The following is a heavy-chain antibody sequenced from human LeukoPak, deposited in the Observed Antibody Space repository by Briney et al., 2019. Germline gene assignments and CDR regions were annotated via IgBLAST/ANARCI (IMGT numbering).Heavy chain of an antibody. CDR2: IYTSGST. CDR3: ARLSVPNREWELTFYMDV. Sequence: PSETLSLTCTVSGDSISSFHWRWIRQPAGKGLEWIGRIYTSGSTNYHRSLKSRVTMSVDTSKTQFSLKLSSVTAADTAVYYCARLSVPNREWELTFYMDVWGKGTTVTISS. CDR1: GDSISSFH. J-gene: IGHJ6*03. D-gene: IGHD1-26*01. V-gene: IGHV4-4*07.